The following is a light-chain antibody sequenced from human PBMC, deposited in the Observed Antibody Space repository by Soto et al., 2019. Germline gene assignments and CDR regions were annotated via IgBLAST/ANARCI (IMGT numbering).Light chain of an antibody. J-gene: IGLJ1*01. V-gene: IGLV1-47*01. CDR2: RNN. CDR3: AAWDDSLSGYV. CDR1: ISNIGSNY. Sequence: QSVLTQPPSASGTPGQRVTISCSGSISNIGSNYVYWYQHLPGTAPKLLIYRNNQRPSGVPDRFSGSKSGTSASLAISGLRSEDEADYYCAAWDDSLSGYVFVTGTKLTVL.